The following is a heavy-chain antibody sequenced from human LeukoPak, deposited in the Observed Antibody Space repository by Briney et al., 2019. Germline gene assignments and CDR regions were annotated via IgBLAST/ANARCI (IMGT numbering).Heavy chain of an antibody. Sequence: GASVKVSCKASGYTFTGYYMHWVRQAPGQGLEWMGWINPNSGGTNYAQKFQGRVTMTRDTSISTAYLQWSSLKASDTAMYYCARLLYYYDSSGYYYAPKAFDIWGQGTMVTVSS. CDR3: ARLLYYYDSSGYYYAPKAFDI. D-gene: IGHD3-22*01. CDR1: GYTFTGYY. J-gene: IGHJ3*02. CDR2: INPNSGGT. V-gene: IGHV1-2*02.